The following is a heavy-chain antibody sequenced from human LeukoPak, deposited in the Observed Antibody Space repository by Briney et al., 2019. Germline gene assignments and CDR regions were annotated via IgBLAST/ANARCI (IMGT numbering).Heavy chain of an antibody. CDR2: ISYDGSNK. J-gene: IGHJ6*03. CDR1: GFTFSSYA. CDR3: ACSRYYYYYYMDV. V-gene: IGHV3-30*01. D-gene: IGHD6-13*01. Sequence: KPGGSLRLSCAASGFTFSSYAMHWVRQAPGKGLEWVAVISYDGSNKYYADSVKGRFTISRDNSKNTLYLQMNSLRAEDTAVYYCACSRYYYYYYMDVWGKGTTVTVSS.